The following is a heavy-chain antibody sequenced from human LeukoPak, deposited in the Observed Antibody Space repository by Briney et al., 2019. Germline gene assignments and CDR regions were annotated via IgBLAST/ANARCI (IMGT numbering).Heavy chain of an antibody. CDR1: GGTFSSYA. CDR2: IIPIFGTA. J-gene: IGHJ6*03. V-gene: IGHV1-69*13. CDR3: ARTTEGYCSSASCFGFSYSYYMDV. Sequence: SVKVSCKASGGTFSSYAINWVRQAPGQGLEWMGGIIPIFGTANYAQNFQGRVTITADASTSTVYMELSSLRFEDTAVYYCARTTEGYCSSASCFGFSYSYYMDVWGKGTTVTISS. D-gene: IGHD2-2*01.